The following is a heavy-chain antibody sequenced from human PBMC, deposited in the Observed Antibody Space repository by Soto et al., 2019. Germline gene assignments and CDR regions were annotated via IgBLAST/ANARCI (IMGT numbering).Heavy chain of an antibody. CDR1: GISIRDQY. CDR2: IYYDGTT. D-gene: IGHD2-15*01. V-gene: IGHV4-59*11. Sequence: SETLSLTCTVSGISIRDQYWSWIRQPPGKGLEWIGFIYYDGTTNYNPSLKSRVTISVDTSKSQFSLKLSSVTAADTAVYYCARGGASRKYFDYWGQGTLVPVAS. J-gene: IGHJ4*02. CDR3: ARGGASRKYFDY.